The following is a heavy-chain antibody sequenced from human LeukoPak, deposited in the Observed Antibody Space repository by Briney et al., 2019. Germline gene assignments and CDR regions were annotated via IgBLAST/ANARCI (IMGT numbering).Heavy chain of an antibody. J-gene: IGHJ4*02. Sequence: GGSLRLSCAASGFTFSSYTMNWVRQAPGKGLEWVSSISSSSSYIYSADSLKGRFTISRDNSKNTLYLQMNSLRAEDTAVYYCAKLAGGSSSWYYLDYWGQGTLVTVSS. V-gene: IGHV3-21*01. CDR3: AKLAGGSSSWYYLDY. CDR2: ISSSSSYI. D-gene: IGHD6-13*01. CDR1: GFTFSSYT.